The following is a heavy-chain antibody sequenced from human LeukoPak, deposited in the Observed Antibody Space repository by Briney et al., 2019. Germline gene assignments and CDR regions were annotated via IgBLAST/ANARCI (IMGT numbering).Heavy chain of an antibody. V-gene: IGHV3-30*02. CDR1: GFIFSGYG. CDR2: IQYDGGNK. Sequence: GGSLRLSCAASGFIFSGYGMHWVRQAPGKGLEWVAFIQYDGGNKFYADSVKGRSTISRDNSKNTVYLEMNSLRVEDTALYYCAKDRFGSGNAFDFWGQGTVIIVSS. J-gene: IGHJ3*01. CDR3: AKDRFGSGNAFDF. D-gene: IGHD3-10*01.